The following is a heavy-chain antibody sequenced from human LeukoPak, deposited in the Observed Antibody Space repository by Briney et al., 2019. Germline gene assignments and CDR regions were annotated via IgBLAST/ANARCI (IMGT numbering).Heavy chain of an antibody. CDR1: GASISSYY. CDR3: ARHRYYYDSSGYYYQP. CDR2: IHYSGST. D-gene: IGHD3-22*01. Sequence: SETLSLTCTVSGASISSYYWSWIRQPPGKGLEWIAFIHYSGSTNYNPSLKSRVTISVDTSKNQFSLRLSSVTAADTAVYYCARHRYYYDSSGYYYQPWGQGTLVTVSS. V-gene: IGHV4-59*01. J-gene: IGHJ5*02.